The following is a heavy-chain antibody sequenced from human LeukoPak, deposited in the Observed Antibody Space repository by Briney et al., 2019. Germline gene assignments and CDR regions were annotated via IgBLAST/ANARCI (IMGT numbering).Heavy chain of an antibody. D-gene: IGHD5-18*01. V-gene: IGHV3-9*03. CDR2: ISWNSGSI. Sequence: GGSLRLSCAASGFTFDDYAMLWVRQAPGKGLEWVSGISWNSGSIGYADSVKGRFTISKDHAKNSLYLQMNSLRAEDMALYYCAKDHGYSYGRGFDYWGQGTLVTVSS. CDR1: GFTFDDYA. CDR3: AKDHGYSYGRGFDY. J-gene: IGHJ4*02.